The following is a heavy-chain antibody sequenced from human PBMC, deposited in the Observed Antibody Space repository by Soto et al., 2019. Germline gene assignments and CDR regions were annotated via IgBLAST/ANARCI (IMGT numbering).Heavy chain of an antibody. Sequence: EVQLLESGGELIQPGGSLRLSCAASGFTFSSYAMSWVRQAPGKGLEWVSVISGSGGRTHYTDSVKGRFTISRDNSKNTLYLQMNSLRAEDTAVYYCASARGTVTTPCDYWGQGTLVTVSS. J-gene: IGHJ4*02. CDR1: GFTFSSYA. V-gene: IGHV3-23*01. D-gene: IGHD4-4*01. CDR2: ISGSGGRT. CDR3: ASARGTVTTPCDY.